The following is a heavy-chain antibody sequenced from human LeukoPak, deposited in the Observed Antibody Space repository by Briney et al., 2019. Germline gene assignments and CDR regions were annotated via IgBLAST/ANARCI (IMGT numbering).Heavy chain of an antibody. Sequence: ASVKDSCKVSGYTLTELSMHWVRQAPGKGLEWMGGFDPEDGETIYAQKFQGRVTMTEDTSTDTAYMELSSLRSEDTAVYYCATTNVAIVGATNFDYWGQGTLVTVSS. CDR1: GYTLTELS. CDR2: FDPEDGET. V-gene: IGHV1-24*01. D-gene: IGHD1-26*01. J-gene: IGHJ4*02. CDR3: ATTNVAIVGATNFDY.